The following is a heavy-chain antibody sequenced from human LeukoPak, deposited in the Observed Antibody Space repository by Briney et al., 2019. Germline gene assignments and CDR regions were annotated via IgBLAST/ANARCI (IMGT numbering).Heavy chain of an antibody. V-gene: IGHV4-59*08. J-gene: IGHJ4*02. CDR1: GGYISSYY. CDR3: ARLPLRSHFDY. CDR2: IYYSGST. Sequence: SETLSLTRAVSGGYISSYYWSWIRQPPGKGLEWIGYIYYSGSTNYYPSLKSRVTISVDTPKNQFSLKLSSVTAADTAVYYCARLPLRSHFDYWGQGTLVTVSS.